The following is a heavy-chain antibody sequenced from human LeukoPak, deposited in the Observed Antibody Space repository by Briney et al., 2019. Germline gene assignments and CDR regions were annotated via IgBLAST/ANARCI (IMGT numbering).Heavy chain of an antibody. D-gene: IGHD4-17*01. J-gene: IGHJ6*02. Sequence: GGSLRLSCAASGFTFSSYAMHWVRQAPGKGLEWVAVISYDGSNKYYADSVKGRFTISRDNSKNTLYLQMNSLRAEDTAVYYCAKSGPTVTSSMDVWGQGTTVTVSS. CDR3: AKSGPTVTSSMDV. CDR1: GFTFSSYA. CDR2: ISYDGSNK. V-gene: IGHV3-30-3*02.